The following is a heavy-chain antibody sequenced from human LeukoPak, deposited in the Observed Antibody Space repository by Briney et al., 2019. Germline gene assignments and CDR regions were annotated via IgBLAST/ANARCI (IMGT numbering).Heavy chain of an antibody. V-gene: IGHV1-2*02. Sequence: VSVKVSCKASGYTFTSYDINWVRQAPGQGLEWMGWINPNSGGTNYAQKFQGRVTMTRDTSISTAYMELSRLRSDDTAVYYCARGPTTRDYYYDSSGQRHYYYYCYMDVWGKGTTVTISS. CDR3: ARGPTTRDYYYDSSGQRHYYYYCYMDV. CDR2: INPNSGGT. CDR1: GYTFTSYD. J-gene: IGHJ6*03. D-gene: IGHD3-22*01.